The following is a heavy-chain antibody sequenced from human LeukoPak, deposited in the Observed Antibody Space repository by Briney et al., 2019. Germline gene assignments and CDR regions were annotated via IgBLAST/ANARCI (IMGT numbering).Heavy chain of an antibody. Sequence: PWGALRLSCAASGFTFSSYGMHWVRQAPGKGLEWVAVISYDGSNKYYAASVKGRFTISRDNSKNTLYLQMNSLRAEDTAVYYCAKSLMAYTYIAAAVSMDVWGKGTTVTVSS. V-gene: IGHV3-30*18. CDR1: GFTFSSYG. CDR3: AKSLMAYTYIAAAVSMDV. J-gene: IGHJ6*03. CDR2: ISYDGSNK. D-gene: IGHD6-13*01.